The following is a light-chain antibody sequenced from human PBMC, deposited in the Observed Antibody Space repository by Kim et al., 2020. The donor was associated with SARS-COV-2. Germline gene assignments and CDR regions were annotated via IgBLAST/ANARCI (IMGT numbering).Light chain of an antibody. V-gene: IGKV1-9*01. CDR1: QAISSY. CDR3: QQINSYPLT. J-gene: IGKJ4*01. Sequence: IQLTQSPSSLSASVGDRVTITCRASQAISSYLAWYQQKPGKAPNLLIYGASTLQSGVPSRFSGSGSGTDFTLTISSLQPEDFATYYCQQINSYPLTFGGGTKLEI. CDR2: GAS.